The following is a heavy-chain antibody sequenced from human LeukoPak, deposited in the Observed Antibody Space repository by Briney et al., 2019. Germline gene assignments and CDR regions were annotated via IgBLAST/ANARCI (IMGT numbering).Heavy chain of an antibody. V-gene: IGHV3-48*01. CDR1: GFTFSSYS. CDR3: ARDSRQPYYYGSGSYAHFDY. D-gene: IGHD3-10*01. J-gene: IGHJ4*02. CDR2: ISSSSSTI. Sequence: GGSLRLSCAASGFTFSSYSMNWVRQAPGKGLEWVSYISSSSSTIYYADSVKGRFTISRDNAKNSLHLQMNSLRAEDTAVYYCARDSRQPYYYGSGSYAHFDYWGQGTLVTVSS.